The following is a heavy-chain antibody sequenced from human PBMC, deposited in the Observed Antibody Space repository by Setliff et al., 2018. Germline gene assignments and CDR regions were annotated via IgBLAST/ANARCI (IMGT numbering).Heavy chain of an antibody. CDR3: ARGSYYDSSGYSPDFFDY. CDR1: GGSISSGTNY. Sequence: SETLSLTCTVSGGSISSGTNYWSWIRQPAGGGLEWIGHIDPSGNTNYQPSLKSRVTISGDTSKNQFSLKLTSVTAADTAVYYCARGSYYDSSGYSPDFFDYWGQGTLVTVSS. D-gene: IGHD3-22*01. CDR2: IDPSGNT. V-gene: IGHV4-61*09. J-gene: IGHJ4*02.